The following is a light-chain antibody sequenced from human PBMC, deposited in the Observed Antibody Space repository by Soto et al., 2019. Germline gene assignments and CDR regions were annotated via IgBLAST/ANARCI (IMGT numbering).Light chain of an antibody. CDR1: QSISSY. CDR2: AAS. Sequence: DIQMTQSPSSLSASVGDRVTITCRASQSISSYLNWYQQKPGKAPKLLIYAASSLQSGVPSRFSGSGSGTDFTLTISSLQPEDFATYYCQQSYSTHLTVGQGTRLEIK. V-gene: IGKV1-39*01. J-gene: IGKJ5*01. CDR3: QQSYSTHLT.